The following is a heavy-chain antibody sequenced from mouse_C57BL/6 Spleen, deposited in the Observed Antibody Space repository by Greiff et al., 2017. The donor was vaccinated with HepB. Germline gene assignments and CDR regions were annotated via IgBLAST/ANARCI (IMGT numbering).Heavy chain of an antibody. J-gene: IGHJ4*01. CDR2: INSDGCST. D-gene: IGHD1-1*01. V-gene: IGHV5-2*01. CDR1: EYEFPSHD. Sequence: EVKVVESGGGLVQPGESLKLSCESNEYEFPSHDMSWVRKTPEQRLELVASINSDGCSTYYPDNMEIRFIISRDNTKKTLYLQMSSLRSEDTALYYCARHGAGSSPYYAMDYWGKGTSVTVSS. CDR3: ARHGAGSSPYYAMDY.